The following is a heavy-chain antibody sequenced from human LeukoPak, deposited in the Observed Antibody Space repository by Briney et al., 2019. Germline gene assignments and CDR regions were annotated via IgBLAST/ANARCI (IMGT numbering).Heavy chain of an antibody. CDR2: FYYSGST. D-gene: IGHD2-8*02. CDR1: GASIRMSY. CDR3: ARYPGAALGVDY. Sequence: SETLSLTCTVSGASIRMSYWSWIRQPPGKGLEWIGYFYYSGSTNYNNPSLKSRVTISVDTAKNQFSLKLSSVTAADTAVYYCARYPGAALGVDYWGQGTLVTVSS. J-gene: IGHJ4*02. V-gene: IGHV4-59*01.